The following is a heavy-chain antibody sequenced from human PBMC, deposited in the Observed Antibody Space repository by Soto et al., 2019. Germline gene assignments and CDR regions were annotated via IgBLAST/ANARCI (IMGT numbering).Heavy chain of an antibody. CDR1: GFTFSSYA. V-gene: IGHV3-23*01. D-gene: IGHD2-8*01. J-gene: IGHJ6*03. CDR3: ANVCREYYGVCAQTDYYYYMDV. CDR2: ISGSGGST. Sequence: GGSLRLSCAASGFTFSSYAMSWVRQAPGKGLEWVSAISGSGGSTYYADSVKGRFTISRDNSKNTLYLQMNSLRAEDTAVYYCANVCREYYGVCAQTDYYYYMDVWGKGTTVTVSS.